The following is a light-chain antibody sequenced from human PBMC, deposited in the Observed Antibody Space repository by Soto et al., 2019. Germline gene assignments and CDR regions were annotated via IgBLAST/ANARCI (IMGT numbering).Light chain of an antibody. CDR2: SNN. J-gene: IGLJ3*02. V-gene: IGLV1-44*01. Sequence: QSVLTQPPSASGTPGQRVSISCSGSSSNIGSNPVNWYQQLPGTAPKLLIYSNNQRPSGVPDRFSGSRSGTSAALAISGIQSEDEADYYCATWDDSLNGLVFGGGTKLTVL. CDR3: ATWDDSLNGLV. CDR1: SSNIGSNP.